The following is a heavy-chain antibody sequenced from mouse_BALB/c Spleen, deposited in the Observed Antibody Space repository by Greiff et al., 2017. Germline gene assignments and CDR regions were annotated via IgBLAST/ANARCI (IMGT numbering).Heavy chain of an antibody. CDR2: IFPGDGST. J-gene: IGHJ2*01. CDR3: ARRGPGGLFDY. V-gene: IGHV1S56*01. CDR1: GYTFTSYD. Sequence: QVHLQQSGAELARPGASVKMSCKASGYTFTSYDINWVRQRPEQGLEWIGWIFPGDGSTKYNEKFKGKATLTTDKSSSTAYMQLSRLTSEDSAVYFCARRGPGGLFDYWGQGTTLTVSS.